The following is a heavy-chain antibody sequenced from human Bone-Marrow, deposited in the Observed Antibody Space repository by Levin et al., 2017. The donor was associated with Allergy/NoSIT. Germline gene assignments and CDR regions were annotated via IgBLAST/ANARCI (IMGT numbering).Heavy chain of an antibody. D-gene: IGHD3-22*01. CDR2: ISSSGDST. CDR3: ARDPARGYYDSSGYSGDH. V-gene: IGHV3-48*02. CDR1: GFSFWHYT. J-gene: IGHJ4*02. Sequence: AGGSLRLSCAASGFSFWHYTMNWVRQAPGKGLEWVSCISSSGDSTYYADSVMGRFTISRDNAKNSLYLQLNRLRDEDTALYYCARDPARGYYDSSGYSGDHWGQGTLVTVSS.